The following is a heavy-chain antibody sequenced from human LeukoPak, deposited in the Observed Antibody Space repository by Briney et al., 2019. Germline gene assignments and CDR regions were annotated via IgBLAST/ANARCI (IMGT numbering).Heavy chain of an antibody. CDR3: AKDSPDIVVVPAAFPDAFDI. V-gene: IGHV3-30*02. J-gene: IGHJ3*02. Sequence: GGSLRLSCVVSGFTISSHSMNWVRQAPGKGLEWVAFIRYDGSNKYYADSVKGRFTISRDNSKNTLYLQMNSLRAEDTAVYYCAKDSPDIVVVPAAFPDAFDIWGQGTMVTVSS. D-gene: IGHD2-2*01. CDR1: GFTISSHS. CDR2: IRYDGSNK.